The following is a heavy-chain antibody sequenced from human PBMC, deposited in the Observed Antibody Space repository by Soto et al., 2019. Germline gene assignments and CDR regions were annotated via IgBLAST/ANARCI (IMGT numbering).Heavy chain of an antibody. Sequence: PGGSLRLSCAASGFTFSGYAMTWVRQAPGKGLEWVSSITGSGTSTYYADSVKGRFIISRDNSKNTVSLQMNSLRADDTAVYYWGKSPDFYYYTMAVWGQGTTVTVSS. V-gene: IGHV3-23*01. CDR1: GFTFSGYA. CDR2: ITGSGTST. J-gene: IGHJ6*02. CDR3: GKSPDFYYYTMAV.